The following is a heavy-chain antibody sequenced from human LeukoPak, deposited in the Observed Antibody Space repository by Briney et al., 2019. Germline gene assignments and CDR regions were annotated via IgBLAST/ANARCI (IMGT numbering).Heavy chain of an antibody. J-gene: IGHJ4*02. CDR3: VRDFRSADY. Sequence: PGGSLRLSCAASGFTVSTYCMNWVRQARGKGPMWVSRICPDGTVTNYADSVKARFIISRDNARNTVYLQMNSLRVEDTAVYYCVRDFRSADYWGQGTLVTVSS. V-gene: IGHV3-74*01. CDR1: GFTVSTYC. CDR2: ICPDGTVT.